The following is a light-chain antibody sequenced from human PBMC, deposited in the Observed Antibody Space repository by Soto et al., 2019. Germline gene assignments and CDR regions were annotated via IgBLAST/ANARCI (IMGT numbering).Light chain of an antibody. V-gene: IGKV3-11*01. CDR2: DAS. CDR1: QSVSSY. J-gene: IGKJ5*01. CDR3: QQRSNWPRSIT. Sequence: EIVLTQSPATLSFSPGERATLSCRASQSVSSYLAWYQQKAGQTPRLLIYDASNRATGIPARFSGSGSGTDFTLTISSLEPEDFAVYYCQQRSNWPRSITFGQGTRLEIK.